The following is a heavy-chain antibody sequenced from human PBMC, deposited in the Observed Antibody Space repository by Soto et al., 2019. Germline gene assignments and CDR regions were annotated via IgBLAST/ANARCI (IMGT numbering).Heavy chain of an antibody. Sequence: ASVKVSCKASGYTFTSYAMHWVRQAPGQRLEWVGWINAGNGNTKYSQKFQGRVTITRDTSASTAYMELSSLRSEDTAVYYCARDRDFYYDLWSGYFHYYYGMDVWGQGTTVTVSS. J-gene: IGHJ6*02. CDR1: GYTFTSYA. V-gene: IGHV1-3*01. D-gene: IGHD3-3*01. CDR3: ARDRDFYYDLWSGYFHYYYGMDV. CDR2: INAGNGNT.